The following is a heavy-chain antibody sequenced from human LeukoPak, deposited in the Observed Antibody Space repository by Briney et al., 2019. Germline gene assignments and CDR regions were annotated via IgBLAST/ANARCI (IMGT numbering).Heavy chain of an antibody. Sequence: GGSLRLSCVASAFTVSSYYMSWVRQAPGKGLEWVSVIYSGGSTYYADSVKGRFTISRDSSKNTLYLQMNSLRAEDTVVYYCARGFPVVAGNFDYWGQGTLVTVSS. CDR2: IYSGGST. D-gene: IGHD6-19*01. CDR3: ARGFPVVAGNFDY. V-gene: IGHV3-66*01. J-gene: IGHJ4*02. CDR1: AFTVSSYY.